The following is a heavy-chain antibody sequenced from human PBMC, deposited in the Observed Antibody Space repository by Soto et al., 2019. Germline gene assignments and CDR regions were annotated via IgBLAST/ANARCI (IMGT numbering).Heavy chain of an antibody. V-gene: IGHV1-46*01. D-gene: IGHD6-19*01. CDR1: GFTFTTYF. J-gene: IGHJ4*02. Sequence: QVQLVQSGAEVKKPGASVRGSCKASGFTFTTYFMHWLRQAPGQGLEWMGVISPGGDATSYAEKFQGRVTVTKDTSTTTVYMELSSPRSEDTAVYYCARDWRYSSGLDYWGQGTLVTVSS. CDR3: ARDWRYSSGLDY. CDR2: ISPGGDAT.